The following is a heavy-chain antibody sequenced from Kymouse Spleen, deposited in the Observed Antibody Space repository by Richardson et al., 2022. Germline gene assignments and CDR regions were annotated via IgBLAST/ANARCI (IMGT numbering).Heavy chain of an antibody. CDR3: ALRGYSGYDWFDY. CDR1: GGSISSSSYY. J-gene: IGHJ4*02. V-gene: IGHV4-39*01. CDR2: IYYSGST. D-gene: IGHD5-12*01. Sequence: QLQLQESGPGLVKPSETLSLTCTVSGGSISSSSYYWGWIRQPPGKGLEWIGSIYYSGSTYYNPSLKSRVTISVDTSKNQFSLKLSSVTAADTAVYYCALRGYSGYDWFDYWGQGTLVTVSS.